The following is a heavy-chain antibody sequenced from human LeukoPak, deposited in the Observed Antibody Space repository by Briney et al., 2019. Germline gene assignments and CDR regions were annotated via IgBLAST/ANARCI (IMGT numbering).Heavy chain of an antibody. CDR2: IRYDGSNK. CDR1: GFTFSSYG. D-gene: IGHD3-9*01. J-gene: IGHJ4*02. V-gene: IGHV3-30*02. CDR3: AKGEPYDILTGYYFDY. Sequence: PGGSLRLSCAASGFTFSSYGMHWVRQAPGKGLEWVAFIRYDGSNKYYADSVKGRFTTSRDNSKNTLYLQMNSLRAEDTAVYYCAKGEPYDILTGYYFDYWGQGTLVTVSS.